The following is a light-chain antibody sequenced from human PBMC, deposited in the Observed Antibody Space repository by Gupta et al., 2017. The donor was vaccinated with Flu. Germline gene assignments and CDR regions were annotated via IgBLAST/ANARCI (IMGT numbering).Light chain of an antibody. CDR2: GAS. V-gene: IGKV3-20*01. Sequence: ATLSCTASQTVNSNYLAWYQQKRGQAPRLLIYGASSRAAGIPDRFTGSGSGTDFTLTISGVDPEDSAVYYCQRYGRSPAYAFGQGTRLEI. CDR1: QTVNSNY. J-gene: IGKJ2*01. CDR3: QRYGRSPAYA.